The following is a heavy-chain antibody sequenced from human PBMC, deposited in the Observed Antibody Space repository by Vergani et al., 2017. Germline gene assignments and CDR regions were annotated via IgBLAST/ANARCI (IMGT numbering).Heavy chain of an antibody. Sequence: EVQLVESGGGLVKPGGSLRLSCTTSGFTFSGYTMNWVRQAPGKGLEWVSSISTTTSYYADSLEGRFTISRDNAKNLVYLQMNSLRAEDTAVYYCARDHYGYYSFDYWGQGTLVAVSS. CDR2: ISTTTS. J-gene: IGHJ4*02. D-gene: IGHD4-17*01. CDR3: ARDHYGYYSFDY. V-gene: IGHV3-21*02. CDR1: GFTFSGYT.